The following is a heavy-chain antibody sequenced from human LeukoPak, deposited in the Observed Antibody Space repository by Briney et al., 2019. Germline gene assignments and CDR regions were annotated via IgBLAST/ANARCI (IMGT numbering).Heavy chain of an antibody. D-gene: IGHD6-19*01. Sequence: KSSETLSLTCTVSGGSISSGYYWGWIRQPPGKGLEWIGSIYHSGSTYYNPSLESRVTISVDTSKNQFSLKLSSVTAADTAVYYCARGHSSGWPTDYWGQGALVTVSS. CDR2: IYHSGST. CDR3: ARGHSSGWPTDY. CDR1: GGSISSGYY. J-gene: IGHJ4*02. V-gene: IGHV4-38-2*02.